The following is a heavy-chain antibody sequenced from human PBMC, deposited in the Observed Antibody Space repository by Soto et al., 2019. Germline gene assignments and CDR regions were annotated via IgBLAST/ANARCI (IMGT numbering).Heavy chain of an antibody. D-gene: IGHD6-13*01. CDR1: GFTFSSYG. J-gene: IGHJ6*02. CDR2: ISYDGSNK. CDR3: AKDHSSSWDSIRYYHGMDV. Sequence: QVQLVESGGGVVQPGRSLRLSCAASGFTFSSYGMHWVRQAPGKGLEWVAVISYDGSNKYYADSVKGRFTISRDNSKNXLXXQMNSLRAEDTAVYYCAKDHSSSWDSIRYYHGMDVWGQGTTVTVSS. V-gene: IGHV3-30*18.